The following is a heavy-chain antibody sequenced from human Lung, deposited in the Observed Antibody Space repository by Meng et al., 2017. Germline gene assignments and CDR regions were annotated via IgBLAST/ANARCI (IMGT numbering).Heavy chain of an antibody. CDR1: GGSFIDYY. J-gene: IGHJ4*02. Sequence: QGQLQQWGAGLLKPSGTLSLTCVVPGGSFIDYYWSWIRQPPGKGLGWIGEINHSGGTNYNPSLESRATISVDTSQNNLSLKLSSVTAADSAVYYCARGPTTMAHDFDYWGQGTLVTVSS. D-gene: IGHD4-11*01. V-gene: IGHV4-34*01. CDR3: ARGPTTMAHDFDY. CDR2: INHSGGT.